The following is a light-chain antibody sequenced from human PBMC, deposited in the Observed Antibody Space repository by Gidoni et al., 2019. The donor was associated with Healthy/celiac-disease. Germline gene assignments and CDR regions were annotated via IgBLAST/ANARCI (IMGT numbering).Light chain of an antibody. V-gene: IGLV2-14*01. J-gene: IGLJ1*01. CDR1: SSDVGGYTY. CDR2: EVS. Sequence: QSALTQPASVSGSPGQSITISCTGTSSDVGGYTYVSWYQQHPGKAPKLMIYEVSNRPSGVSNRFSGSKSGNTASLTISGLQAEDEADYYCSSYTSSSPLWVFGTGTKVTVL. CDR3: SSYTSSSPLWV.